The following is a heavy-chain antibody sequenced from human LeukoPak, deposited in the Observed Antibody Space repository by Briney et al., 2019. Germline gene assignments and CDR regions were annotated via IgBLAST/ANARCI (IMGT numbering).Heavy chain of an antibody. CDR2: MNPNSGST. CDR3: AGGRSTGYPYYFEY. J-gene: IGHJ4*02. D-gene: IGHD5-12*01. CDR1: GYTFTSYD. Sequence: ASVKVSCKASGYTFTSYDINWVRQATGQGREWMGWMNPNSGSTGYAQKFQGRVTITRNTSISTAYMELSGLRSEDTAVYYCAGGRSTGYPYYFEYWGQGTLVTVSS. V-gene: IGHV1-8*03.